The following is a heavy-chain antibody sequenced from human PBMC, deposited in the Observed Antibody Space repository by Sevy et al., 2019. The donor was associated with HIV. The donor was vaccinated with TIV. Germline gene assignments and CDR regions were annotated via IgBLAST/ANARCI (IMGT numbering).Heavy chain of an antibody. D-gene: IGHD6-6*01. CDR3: ARDGSSSSDLYDALDI. J-gene: IGHJ3*02. V-gene: IGHV6-1*01. Sequence: SQTLSLTCAISGDSVSSNSAAWNWIRQSPSRGLEWLGRTHYRSKWSNDYAVSVKSRITINPDTSKNQFSLQLNSVTPEDTAMYYCARDGSSSSDLYDALDIWGQGTMVTVSS. CDR1: GDSVSSNSAA. CDR2: THYRSKWSN.